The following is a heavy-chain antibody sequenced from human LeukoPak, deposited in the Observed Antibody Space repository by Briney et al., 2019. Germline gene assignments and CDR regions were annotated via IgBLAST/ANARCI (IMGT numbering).Heavy chain of an antibody. CDR2: IHPNNGAT. CDR1: AYTFTGSGWY. D-gene: IGHD3-10*01. CDR3: ARDGPAQMVDFDY. Sequence: ASVKVSCKASAYTFTGSGWYLYWLRQAPGQGLECVGWIHPNNGATLYAQKFQGRVAMTTDTSISTAYMELSRLRPDDTAMYYCARDGPAQMVDFDYWGQGTLVTVSS. J-gene: IGHJ4*02. V-gene: IGHV1-2*02.